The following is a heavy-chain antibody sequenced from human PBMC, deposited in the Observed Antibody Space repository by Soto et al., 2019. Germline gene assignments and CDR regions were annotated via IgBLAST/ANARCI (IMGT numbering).Heavy chain of an antibody. V-gene: IGHV3-23*01. J-gene: IGHJ4*02. Sequence: VQLLESGGGLVQPGGSLRLSCAASGFPFRDYAMNWVRQAPGKGLEWVSDISGNGDSARYADSVKGRFTVSRDNSRDTLYLQMNSLRFDDTAVYYCGKERRGSGWSVCNFWGQGTLVTVSS. D-gene: IGHD6-19*01. CDR3: GKERRGSGWSVCNF. CDR1: GFPFRDYA. CDR2: ISGNGDSA.